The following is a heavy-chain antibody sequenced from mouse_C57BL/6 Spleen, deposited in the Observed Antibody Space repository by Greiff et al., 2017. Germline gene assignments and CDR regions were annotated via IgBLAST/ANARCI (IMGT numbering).Heavy chain of an antibody. J-gene: IGHJ1*03. V-gene: IGHV2-5*01. CDR1: GFSLTSYG. CDR3: AKSGSSWYFDV. CDR2: IWRGGST. D-gene: IGHD1-1*01. Sequence: VQRVESGPGLVQPSQSLSITCTVSGFSLTSYGVHWVRQSPGKGLEWLGVIWRGGSTDYNAALMSRLSITKDNSKSQVFFKMNSLQADDTAIYYCAKSGSSWYFDVWGTGTTVTVSS.